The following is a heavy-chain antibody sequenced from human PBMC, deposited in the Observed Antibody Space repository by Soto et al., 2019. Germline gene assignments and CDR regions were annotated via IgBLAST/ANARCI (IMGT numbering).Heavy chain of an antibody. CDR3: ARDMRPNSYGHREFDY. J-gene: IGHJ4*02. Sequence: WGSLRLSCADSGLTFSAYSMNWVRQAPGKGLEWVSYISSNSNYIYYADSVKGRFTISRDNAKNSLYLQMNRLRAEDTAVYYCARDMRPNSYGHREFDYWGQGTLVTVSS. D-gene: IGHD5-18*01. V-gene: IGHV3-21*01. CDR2: ISSNSNYI. CDR1: GLTFSAYS.